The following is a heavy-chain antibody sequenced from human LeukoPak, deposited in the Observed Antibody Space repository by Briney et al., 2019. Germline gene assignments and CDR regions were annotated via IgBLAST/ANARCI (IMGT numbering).Heavy chain of an antibody. D-gene: IGHD4-17*01. CDR2: INPNSGGT. V-gene: IGHV1-2*02. J-gene: IGHJ4*02. CDR3: ARDLPTVTTWDY. CDR1: GYTFTGYY. Sequence: GASVKVSCKASGYTFTGYYMHWVGQAPGQGLEWMGWINPNSGGTNYAQKFQGRVTMTRDTSISTAYMELSRLRSDDTAVYYCARDLPTVTTWDYWGQGTLVTVSS.